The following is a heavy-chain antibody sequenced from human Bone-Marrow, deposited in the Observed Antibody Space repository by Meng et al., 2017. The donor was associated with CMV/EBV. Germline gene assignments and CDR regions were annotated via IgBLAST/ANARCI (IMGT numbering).Heavy chain of an antibody. V-gene: IGHV3-48*04. Sequence: GESLKISCAAPGFTFSSYSMNWVRQAPGKGLEWVSYIGVGSRTIYYADSVKGRFTILRDNAKNSLYLQMNSLRAEDTAVYYCAREIGNYDYYSGMDVWGQGTTVTVSS. CDR2: IGVGSRTI. D-gene: IGHD4-23*01. J-gene: IGHJ6*02. CDR1: GFTFSSYS. CDR3: AREIGNYDYYSGMDV.